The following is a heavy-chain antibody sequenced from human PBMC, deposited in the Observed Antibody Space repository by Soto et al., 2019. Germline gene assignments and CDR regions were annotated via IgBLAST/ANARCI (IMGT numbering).Heavy chain of an antibody. V-gene: IGHV4-30-4*01. CDR2: IFGSGTS. CDR1: GGSISSGDYY. J-gene: IGHJ4*01. D-gene: IGHD5-18*01. CDR3: ARELSGYSFGPREVY. Sequence: NPSETLSLTCTVSGGSISSGDYYLSWILQPPGKGLEWIGHIFGSGTSHYNPSLRSRVTLSVDSSKNQFSLNLTSVTDADTAVYYCARELSGYSFGPREVYWGRGTMVTASS.